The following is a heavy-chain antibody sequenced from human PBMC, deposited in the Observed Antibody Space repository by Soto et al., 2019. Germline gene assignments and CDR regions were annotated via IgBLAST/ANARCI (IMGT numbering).Heavy chain of an antibody. J-gene: IGHJ5*02. CDR3: ARAERFPRSWFDP. Sequence: PSETLSLTCTVSGGSIGGFYWSWIRQAPGKGLEWIGYIYYSGSTKYNPSLKTRVTMSADTTKNHVSLRLTSVTAADTAVYYCARAERFPRSWFDPWGQGTQVTVSS. CDR1: GGSIGGFY. V-gene: IGHV4-59*12. D-gene: IGHD6-19*01. CDR2: IYYSGST.